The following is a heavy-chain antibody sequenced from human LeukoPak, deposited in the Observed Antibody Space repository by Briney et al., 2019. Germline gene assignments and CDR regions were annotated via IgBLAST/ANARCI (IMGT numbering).Heavy chain of an antibody. CDR2: IIPIFGTA. CDR1: GGTFISYP. D-gene: IGHD7-27*01. Sequence: GSSVKVSCKASGGTFISYPITWVRQAPGQGLEWMGGIIPIFGTANYAQKFQGRVTITADESTSTAYMELSSLRSEDTAVYYCARALRSLTGDFDYYFDYWGQGTLVTVSS. CDR3: ARALRSLTGDFDYYFDY. J-gene: IGHJ4*02. V-gene: IGHV1-69*01.